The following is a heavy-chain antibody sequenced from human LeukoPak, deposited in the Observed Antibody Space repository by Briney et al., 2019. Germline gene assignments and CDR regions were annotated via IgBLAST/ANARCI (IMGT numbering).Heavy chain of an antibody. Sequence: SQTLSLTCTVSGGSISSGSYYWSWIRQPAGKGLEWIGRIYTSGSTNYNPSLKSRVTISVDTSKNQFSLKLSSVTAADTAVYYCARGLYARDYYYCMDVWGKGTTVTVSS. J-gene: IGHJ6*03. V-gene: IGHV4-61*02. CDR2: IYTSGST. D-gene: IGHD5/OR15-5a*01. CDR3: ARGLYARDYYYCMDV. CDR1: GGSISSGSYY.